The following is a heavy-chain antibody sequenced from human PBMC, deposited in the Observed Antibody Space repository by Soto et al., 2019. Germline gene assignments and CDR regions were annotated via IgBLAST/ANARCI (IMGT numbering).Heavy chain of an antibody. Sequence: EVQLVESGGGLVQPGGSVRLSCAASGFTFSSYWMSWVRQAPGKGLEWVGNIKPDGSEKYYVDFVKGRFTMSRDNAKNSRDLQSNSLRANDTAVYYCVMWDYQDTSGPFSDAFDIWGQGTMVTVSS. CDR3: VMWDYQDTSGPFSDAFDI. V-gene: IGHV3-7*02. CDR2: IKPDGSEK. CDR1: GFTFSSYW. J-gene: IGHJ3*02. D-gene: IGHD3-22*01.